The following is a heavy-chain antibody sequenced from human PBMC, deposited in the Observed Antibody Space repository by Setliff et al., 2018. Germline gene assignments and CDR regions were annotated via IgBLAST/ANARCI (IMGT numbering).Heavy chain of an antibody. CDR2: VDPADGHT. V-gene: IGHV1-69-2*01. Sequence: ASVKVSCKASGYTFTDYYMPWVQQAPGKGLEWMGRVDPADGHTKYAEKFQGRITISADMSLDIAHMELGSLTSEDTAVYYCTTGLRHGVPYFDLWGQGTLVTVSS. CDR1: GYTFTDYY. CDR3: TTGLRHGVPYFDL. D-gene: IGHD3-10*01. J-gene: IGHJ4*02.